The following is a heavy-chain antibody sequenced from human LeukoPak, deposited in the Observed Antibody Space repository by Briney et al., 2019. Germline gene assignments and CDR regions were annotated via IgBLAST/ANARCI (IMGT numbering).Heavy chain of an antibody. CDR2: IYYSGST. D-gene: IGHD3-10*01. Sequence: PSETLSLTCTVSGGSISSSSYYWGWIRQPPGKGLEWIGSIYYSGSTYYNPSLKSRVTISVDTSKNQFSLKLSSVTAADTAVYYCARLLWFGELLRGEFDYWGQGTLVTVSS. V-gene: IGHV4-39*01. J-gene: IGHJ4*02. CDR1: GGSISSSSYY. CDR3: ARLLWFGELLRGEFDY.